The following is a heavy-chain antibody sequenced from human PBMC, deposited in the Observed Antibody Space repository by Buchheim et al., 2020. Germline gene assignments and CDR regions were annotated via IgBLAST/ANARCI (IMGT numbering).Heavy chain of an antibody. D-gene: IGHD3-10*01. CDR3: ARDLGSRDL. J-gene: IGHJ2*01. V-gene: IGHV3-21*01. Sequence: EVQLVESGGGLVEPGGSLRLSCAASGFTFSTSTMNWVRQSPGKGLEWVSSISGSSTYIYYADSLKGRFTISRENAQNSLSLQMNSLRGEDTAVYYCARDLGSRDLWGRGTL. CDR2: ISGSSTYI. CDR1: GFTFSTST.